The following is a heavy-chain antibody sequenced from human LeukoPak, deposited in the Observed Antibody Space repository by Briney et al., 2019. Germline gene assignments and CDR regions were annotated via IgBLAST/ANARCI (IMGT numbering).Heavy chain of an antibody. D-gene: IGHD4-23*01. V-gene: IGHV3-48*04. J-gene: IGHJ3*02. CDR1: GFTFSTYT. CDR2: ISSSSSTI. Sequence: GGSLRLSCAASGFTFSTYTMHWVRQAPGKGLEWVSYISSSSSTIYYADSVKGRFTISRDNAKNSLYLQMNSLRAEDTAVYYCAREVVTPIGHAFDIWGQGTMVTVSS. CDR3: AREVVTPIGHAFDI.